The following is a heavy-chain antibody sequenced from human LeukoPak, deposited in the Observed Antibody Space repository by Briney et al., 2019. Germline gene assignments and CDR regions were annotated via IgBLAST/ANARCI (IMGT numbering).Heavy chain of an antibody. D-gene: IGHD6-19*01. J-gene: IGHJ4*02. CDR1: GYTFTSFC. V-gene: IGHV1-18*01. Sequence: ASVEVSCKASGYTFTSFCISRVRQAPGQRLEWVGWVSTYNGNTNYAQKLQGRVTMTTDTSTSRVYMDLRSLRSDDTAVYYCARDRAGSAWYTTFDYWGQGTLVTVSS. CDR2: VSTYNGNT. CDR3: ARDRAGSAWYTTFDY.